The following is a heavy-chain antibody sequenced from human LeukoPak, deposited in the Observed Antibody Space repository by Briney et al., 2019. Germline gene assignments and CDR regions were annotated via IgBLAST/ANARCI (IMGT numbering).Heavy chain of an antibody. V-gene: IGHV3-7*05. CDR3: ARDSGIQLWLLDY. J-gene: IGHJ4*02. CDR1: GFTFSSYW. Sequence: GGSLRLSCAASGFTFSSYWMSCVRQAPGKGLEWVANIKQDGSEKYYVDSVKGRFTISRDNAKNSLYLQMNSLRAEDTAVYYCARDSGIQLWLLDYWGQGTLVTVSS. CDR2: IKQDGSEK. D-gene: IGHD5-18*01.